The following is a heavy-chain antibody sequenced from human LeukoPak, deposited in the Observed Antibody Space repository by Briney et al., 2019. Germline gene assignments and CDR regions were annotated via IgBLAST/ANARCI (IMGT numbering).Heavy chain of an antibody. CDR2: IRHSDGNT. V-gene: IGHV3-23*01. D-gene: IGHD1-1*01. CDR3: AKGQETESRLDS. CDR1: GFTFNIYT. Sequence: GESLRLSCAASGFTFNIYTMYWVRQAPGKGLEWVSGIRHSDGNTYYADSVKGRFTISSDKSKNILFLQMNSLRAEDTALYYCAKGQETESRLDSWGQGTLVTVSS. J-gene: IGHJ4*02.